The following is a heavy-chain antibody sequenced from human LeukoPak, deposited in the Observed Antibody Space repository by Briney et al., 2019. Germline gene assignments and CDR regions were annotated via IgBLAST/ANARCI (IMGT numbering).Heavy chain of an antibody. Sequence: ASVKVSCKASGYTFTSYDINWVRQATGQGLEWMGWMNPNSGNTGYAQKFQGRVTMTRNTSISTAYMELSSLRSEDTAVYYCARYNSSSWYYYYYYGMDVWGQGTTVTVSS. CDR2: MNPNSGNT. D-gene: IGHD6-13*01. CDR1: GYTFTSYD. CDR3: ARYNSSSWYYYYYYGMDV. V-gene: IGHV1-8*01. J-gene: IGHJ6*02.